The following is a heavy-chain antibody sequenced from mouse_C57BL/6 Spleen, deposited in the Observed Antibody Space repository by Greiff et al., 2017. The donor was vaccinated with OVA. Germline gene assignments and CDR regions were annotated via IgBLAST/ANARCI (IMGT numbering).Heavy chain of an antibody. CDR2: MDPNSGGT. J-gene: IGHJ2*01. Sequence: VQLQQPGAELVKPGASVKLSCKASGYTFTSYWMHWVKQRPGRGLEWIGRMDPNSGGTQYNEKFKSKATLTVDKPSSTAYMQLSSLTSEDSAVYYCARGSWFITTVPDYWGQGTTLTVSS. CDR3: ARGSWFITTVPDY. CDR1: GYTFTSYW. D-gene: IGHD1-1*01. V-gene: IGHV1-72*01.